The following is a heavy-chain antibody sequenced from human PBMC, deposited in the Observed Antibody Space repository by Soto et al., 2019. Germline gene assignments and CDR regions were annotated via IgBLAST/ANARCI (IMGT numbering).Heavy chain of an antibody. J-gene: IGHJ4*02. D-gene: IGHD2-2*01. V-gene: IGHV4-59*01. Sequence: SETLSLTCTVSGGSISSYYWSWIRQPPGKGLEWIGYIYYSGSTNYNPSLKSRVTISVDTSKNQFSLKLSSVTAADTAVYYCARGDTVVVPAALPFDYWGQGTLVTVSS. CDR1: GGSISSYY. CDR3: ARGDTVVVPAALPFDY. CDR2: IYYSGST.